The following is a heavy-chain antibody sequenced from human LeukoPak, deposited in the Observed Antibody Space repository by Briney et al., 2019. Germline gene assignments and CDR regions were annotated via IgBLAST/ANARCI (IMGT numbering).Heavy chain of an antibody. D-gene: IGHD2-2*01. Sequence: GGSLRLSCVASGFTFNYYEMNWVRQAPGKGLEWVSHITRSGAVKYYTDSVKGRFTISRDNAKNSVFLQMDSLRAEDTAVYYCAGPADVYSSSWSSYYYHGLDVWGQGTTVTVSS. CDR3: AGPADVYSSSWSSYYYHGLDV. J-gene: IGHJ6*02. CDR2: ITRSGAVK. V-gene: IGHV3-48*03. CDR1: GFTFNYYE.